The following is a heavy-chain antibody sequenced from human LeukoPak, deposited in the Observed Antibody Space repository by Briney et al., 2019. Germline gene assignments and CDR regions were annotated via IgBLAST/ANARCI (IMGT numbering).Heavy chain of an antibody. CDR2: INPNSGGT. Sequence: ASVKVSCKASGYTFTGYYMHWVRQAPGQGLEWMVWINPNSGGTNYAQKFQGRVTMTRDTSISTASMELSRLRSDDTAVYYCARVQAMIVVASYYFDYWGQGTLVTVSS. V-gene: IGHV1-2*02. J-gene: IGHJ4*02. CDR1: GYTFTGYY. CDR3: ARVQAMIVVASYYFDY. D-gene: IGHD3-22*01.